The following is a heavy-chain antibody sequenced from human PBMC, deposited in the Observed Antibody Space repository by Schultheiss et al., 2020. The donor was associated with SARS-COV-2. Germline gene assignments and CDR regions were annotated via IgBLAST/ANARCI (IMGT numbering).Heavy chain of an antibody. CDR2: IGTAGDT. CDR1: GFTFSSYD. Sequence: GGSLRLSCAASGFTFSSYDMHWVRQATGKGLEWVSAIGTAGDTYYPGSVKGRFTISRDNSKNTLYLQMNSLRAEDTAVYYCATLVDFDYWGQGTLVTVSS. J-gene: IGHJ4*02. V-gene: IGHV3-13*01. D-gene: IGHD1-26*01. CDR3: ATLVDFDY.